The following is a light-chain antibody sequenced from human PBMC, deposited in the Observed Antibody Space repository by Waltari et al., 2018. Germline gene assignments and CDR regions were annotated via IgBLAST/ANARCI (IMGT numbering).Light chain of an antibody. CDR1: QSVLDTSNNRNY. Sequence: DIVMTQSPESLAVSLGERATIKLTSSQSVLDTSNNRNYLAWYQHKPGQPPRLLFYWASIREFGVPDRFRGSGSGADFTLTISSLQAEDVAVYYCQQYYSTPHTFGRGTKLEIK. CDR3: QQYYSTPHT. J-gene: IGKJ2*01. CDR2: WAS. V-gene: IGKV4-1*01.